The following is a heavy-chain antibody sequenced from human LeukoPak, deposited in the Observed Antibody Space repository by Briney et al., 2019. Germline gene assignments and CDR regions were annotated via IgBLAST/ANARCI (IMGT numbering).Heavy chain of an antibody. CDR3: TTVRSGYYYGYYYYMDV. CDR2: IKSKTDGWTT. D-gene: IGHD3-22*01. Sequence: PGGSLRLSCVASGFTFSSYWMHWVRHAPGKGLVWVGRIKSKTDGWTTDYAAPVKDRFTISRDDSKNTLYLQMNSLKTEDTAVYYCTTVRSGYYYGYYYYMDVWGKGTTVTVSS. V-gene: IGHV3-15*01. CDR1: GFTFSSYW. J-gene: IGHJ6*03.